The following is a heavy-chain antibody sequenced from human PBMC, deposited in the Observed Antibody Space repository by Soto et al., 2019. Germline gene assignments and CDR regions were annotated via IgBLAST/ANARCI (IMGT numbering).Heavy chain of an antibody. CDR3: ARDSIAVAGKPFDY. Sequence: SVKVSCKASGGTFSSYTISWVRQAPGQGLEWMGRIIPILGIANYAQKFQGRVTITADKSTSTAYMELSSLRSEDTAVYYCARDSIAVAGKPFDYWGQGTLVTVSS. D-gene: IGHD6-19*01. CDR2: IIPILGIA. V-gene: IGHV1-69*04. CDR1: GGTFSSYT. J-gene: IGHJ4*02.